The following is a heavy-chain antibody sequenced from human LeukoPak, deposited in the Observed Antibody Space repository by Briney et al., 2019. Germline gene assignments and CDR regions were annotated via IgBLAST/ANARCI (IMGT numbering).Heavy chain of an antibody. Sequence: GSLRLSCAASGFTFSSYAMHRVRQAPGKGLEWVAVISYDGSNKYYADSVKGRFTISRDNSKNTLYLQMNSLRAEDTAVYYCARGWYSSGWYGEYFDYWGQGTLVTVSS. D-gene: IGHD6-19*01. CDR2: ISYDGSNK. J-gene: IGHJ4*02. CDR1: GFTFSSYA. CDR3: ARGWYSSGWYGEYFDY. V-gene: IGHV3-30-3*01.